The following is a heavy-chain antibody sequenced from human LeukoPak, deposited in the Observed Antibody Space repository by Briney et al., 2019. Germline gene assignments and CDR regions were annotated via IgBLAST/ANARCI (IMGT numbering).Heavy chain of an antibody. J-gene: IGHJ4*02. D-gene: IGHD3-16*01. Sequence: GGSLRLSCAASGFTFSSYGMHWVRQAPGKGLEWVAFIRFDGSYKDYADSVKGRFTISRDKSKNTLYLQMNSLRAEDTAVYYCARRPYYDYVWGSSDYWGQGTLVTVSS. CDR1: GFTFSSYG. V-gene: IGHV3-30*02. CDR2: IRFDGSYK. CDR3: ARRPYYDYVWGSSDY.